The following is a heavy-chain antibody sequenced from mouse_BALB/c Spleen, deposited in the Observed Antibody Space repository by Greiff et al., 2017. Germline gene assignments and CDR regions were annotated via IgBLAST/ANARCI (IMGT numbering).Heavy chain of an antibody. CDR1: GFTFSSFG. Sequence: EVQGVESGGGLVQPGGSRKLSCAASGFTFSSFGMHWVRQAPEKGLEWVAYISSGSSTIYYADTVKGRFTISRDNPKNTLFLQMTSLRSEDTAMYYCAREGLMVHYFDYWGQGTTLTVSS. J-gene: IGHJ2*01. CDR2: ISSGSSTI. CDR3: AREGLMVHYFDY. V-gene: IGHV5-17*02. D-gene: IGHD2-3*01.